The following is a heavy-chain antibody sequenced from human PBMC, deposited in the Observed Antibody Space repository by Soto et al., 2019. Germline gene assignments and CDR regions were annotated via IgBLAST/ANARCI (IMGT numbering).Heavy chain of an antibody. V-gene: IGHV4-59*12. CDR3: ACLNGYNRSFDH. J-gene: IGHJ2*01. D-gene: IGHD1-1*01. CDR2: ISDGGST. Sequence: QVQLQESGPGLVKPSETLSLTCNVSGGSIYTYYWNWIRQSPGKGLEWIGYISDGGSTNYNPSLKSRVTISVDTSKKQVSLRLASVSAADTAMYYCACLNGYNRSFDHWGRGTLVTVSS. CDR1: GGSIYTYY.